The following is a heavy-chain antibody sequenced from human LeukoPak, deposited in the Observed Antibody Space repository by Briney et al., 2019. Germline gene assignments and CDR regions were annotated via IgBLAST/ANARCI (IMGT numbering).Heavy chain of an antibody. CDR2: IYHSGST. D-gene: IGHD4-17*01. Sequence: SGTLSLTCAVSGGSISSGGYSWSWIRQPPGKGLEWIGYIYHSGSTYYNPSLKSRVTISVDRSKNQFSLKLSSVTAADTAVYYCASTPSGVHDYGDYGPYWYFDLWGRGTLVTVSS. V-gene: IGHV4-30-2*01. J-gene: IGHJ2*01. CDR3: ASTPSGVHDYGDYGPYWYFDL. CDR1: GGSISSGGYS.